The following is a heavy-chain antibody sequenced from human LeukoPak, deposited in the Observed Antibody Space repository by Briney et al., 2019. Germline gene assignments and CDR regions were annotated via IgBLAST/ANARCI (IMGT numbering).Heavy chain of an antibody. Sequence: PGGSLRLSCAASGFTFSDYYMSWIRQAPGKGLEWVSYISSSGSTKYYADSVKGRFTISRDNAKNSYLQMNSLRAEDTAIYYCARDGHAYGRGSPHYWGQGPWSPSPQ. CDR3: ARDGHAYGRGSPHY. V-gene: IGHV3-11*01. CDR2: ISSSGSTK. CDR1: GFTFSDYY. J-gene: IGHJ4*02. D-gene: IGHD3-10*01.